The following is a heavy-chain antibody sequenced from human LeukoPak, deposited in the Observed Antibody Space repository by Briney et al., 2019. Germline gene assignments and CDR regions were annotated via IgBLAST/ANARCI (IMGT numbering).Heavy chain of an antibody. CDR1: GFTFTSYA. D-gene: IGHD2-21*02. V-gene: IGHV3-23*01. CDR2: ISGDGEST. J-gene: IGHJ4*02. CDR3: ARSIVVVTYLAY. Sequence: GGSLRLSCAASGFTFTSYALDWVRQAPGKGLEWISVISGDGESTHYADSVRGRFTISRDSAKNTLYLQMNSLSTEDTAMYYCARSIVVVTYLAYWGQGTLVTVSS.